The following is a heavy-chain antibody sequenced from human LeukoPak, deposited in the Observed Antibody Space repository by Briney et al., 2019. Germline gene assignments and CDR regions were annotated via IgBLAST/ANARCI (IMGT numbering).Heavy chain of an antibody. V-gene: IGHV5-51*01. Sequence: GESLKISCQGSGYRFTSYWIGWVRQMPGKGLEWMGIIFPGDSDTRYSPSFQGQVTVSADKSISTAYLQWSSLKASDTAMYYCARRSYGQEDFDYWGQGTLVTVSS. CDR1: GYRFTSYW. J-gene: IGHJ4*02. CDR3: ARRSYGQEDFDY. D-gene: IGHD5-18*01. CDR2: IFPGDSDT.